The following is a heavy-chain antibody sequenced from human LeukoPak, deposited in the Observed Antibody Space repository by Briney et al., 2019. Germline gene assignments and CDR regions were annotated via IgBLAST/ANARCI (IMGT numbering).Heavy chain of an antibody. V-gene: IGHV1-46*01. J-gene: IGHJ5*02. CDR3: ARERVWFGELSGVDP. CDR1: GYTFTSYY. D-gene: IGHD3-10*01. CDR2: VNPSGGST. Sequence: GASVKVSCKASGYTFTSYYMHWVRQAPGQGLEWMGIVNPSGGSTSYAQKFQGRVTMTRDTSTSTVYMELSSLRSEDTAVYYCARERVWFGELSGVDPWGQGTLVTVSS.